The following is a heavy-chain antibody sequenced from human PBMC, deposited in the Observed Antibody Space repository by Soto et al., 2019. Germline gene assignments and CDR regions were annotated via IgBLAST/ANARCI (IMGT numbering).Heavy chain of an antibody. CDR1: GFTFNSYG. J-gene: IGHJ6*02. CDR2: ISYDGSNK. V-gene: IGHV3-30*03. D-gene: IGHD6-13*01. CDR3: ARLTSGYSSSWYYGMDV. Sequence: QAQLVESGGGVVQPGRSLRLSCAASGFTFNSYGMHWVRQAPGKGLEWVAVISYDGSNKYYGDSVKGRFTVSRDNPKNRXYLQMNSLRVEDTAVYYCARLTSGYSSSWYYGMDVWGQGTTVTVSS.